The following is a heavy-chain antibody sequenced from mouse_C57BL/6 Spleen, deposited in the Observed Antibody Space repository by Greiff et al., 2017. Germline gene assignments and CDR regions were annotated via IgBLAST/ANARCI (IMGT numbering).Heavy chain of an antibody. CDR2: ISSGGSYT. CDR1: GFTFSSYG. CDR3: ARHSSYGNSSYFDY. D-gene: IGHD2-1*01. V-gene: IGHV5-6*01. Sequence: EVKLVESGGDLVKPGGSLKLSCAASGFTFSSYGMSCVRQTPDKRLEWVATISSGGSYTYYPDSVKGRFTISRDNAKNTLYLQMSSLKSEDTAMYYCARHSSYGNSSYFDYWGQGTTLTVSS. J-gene: IGHJ2*01.